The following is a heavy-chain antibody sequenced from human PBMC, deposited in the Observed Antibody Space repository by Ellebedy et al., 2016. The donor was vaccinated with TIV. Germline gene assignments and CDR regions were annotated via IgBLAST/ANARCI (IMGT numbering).Heavy chain of an antibody. CDR1: GFTFSSYG. CDR3: ARGDYYDSSGTDDAFDI. CDR2: IWYDGSNK. Sequence: GGSLRLSXAASGFTFSSYGMHWVRQAPGKGLEWVAVIWYDGSNKYYADSVKGRFTISRDNSKNTLYLQMNSLTAEDTAVYYCARGDYYDSSGTDDAFDIWGQGTMVTVSS. V-gene: IGHV3-33*01. J-gene: IGHJ3*02. D-gene: IGHD3-22*01.